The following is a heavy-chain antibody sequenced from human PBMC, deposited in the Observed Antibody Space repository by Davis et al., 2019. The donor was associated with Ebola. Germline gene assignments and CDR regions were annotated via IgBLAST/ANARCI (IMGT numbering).Heavy chain of an antibody. Sequence: AASVKVSCKASRYTFTNYAMHWVRQAPGQRLEWMGWINAGNGNTKYSQKFQGRVTITRDTSASTAYMELSSLRSEDTAVYYCARDAVRDGYYYFDYWGQGTLVTVSS. CDR1: RYTFTNYA. CDR3: ARDAVRDGYYYFDY. V-gene: IGHV1-3*01. D-gene: IGHD5-24*01. J-gene: IGHJ4*02. CDR2: INAGNGNT.